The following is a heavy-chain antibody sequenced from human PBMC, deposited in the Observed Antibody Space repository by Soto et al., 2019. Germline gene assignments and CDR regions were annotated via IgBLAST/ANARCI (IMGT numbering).Heavy chain of an antibody. CDR1: GYTFTSYG. D-gene: IGHD2-2*01. V-gene: IGHV1-18*01. CDR2: ISAYNGNT. Sequence: GASVKVSCKASGYTFTSYGISWVRQAPGQGLEWMGWISAYNGNTNYAQKLQGRVTMTTDTSTSTAYMELRSLRSDDTAVYYCARASRYCSSTSCYGRSWFDPWGQGTLVTVSS. CDR3: ARASRYCSSTSCYGRSWFDP. J-gene: IGHJ5*02.